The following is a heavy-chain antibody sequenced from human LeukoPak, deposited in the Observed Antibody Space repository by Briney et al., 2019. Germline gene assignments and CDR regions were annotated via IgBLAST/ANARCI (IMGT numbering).Heavy chain of an antibody. CDR1: GYNFISNY. V-gene: IGHV1-2*06. Sequence: ASVKVSCKSSGYNFISNYIHWVRQAPGQGLEWLGHINPNSGVPKYELKFQGRVTMTRDTSISTAYMELSRLRSDDTAVYYCARDGRPMRWELQRDFDYWGQGTLVTVSS. CDR3: ARDGRPMRWELQRDFDY. J-gene: IGHJ4*02. D-gene: IGHD2-15*01. CDR2: INPNSGVP.